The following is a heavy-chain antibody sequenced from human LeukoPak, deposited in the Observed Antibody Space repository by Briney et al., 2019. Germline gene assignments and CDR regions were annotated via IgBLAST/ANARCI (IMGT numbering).Heavy chain of an antibody. D-gene: IGHD5-12*01. J-gene: IGHJ4*02. CDR1: GGSISSYY. Sequence: SETLSLTCTVSGGSISSYYWSWIRQPPGKGLEWIGYIYYSGSTNCNPSLKSRVTISVDTSKNQFSLKLSSVTAADTAVYYCARGRKVATIDYWGQGTLVTVSS. V-gene: IGHV4-59*01. CDR2: IYYSGST. CDR3: ARGRKVATIDY.